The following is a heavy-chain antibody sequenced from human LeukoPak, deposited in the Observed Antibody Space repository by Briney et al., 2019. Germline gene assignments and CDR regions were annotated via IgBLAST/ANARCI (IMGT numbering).Heavy chain of an antibody. CDR3: ARDKDGYKLATFDY. J-gene: IGHJ4*02. CDR2: ISADGQVT. CDR1: GFAFGTYA. Sequence: PGGCLRLSCAVSGFAFGTYAMSWVRQAPGMGLEWVSSISADGQVTYYVDSVEGRFTVSRDNAKNSLYLQMNSLRAEDTAVYYCARDKDGYKLATFDYWGQGTLVTVSS. V-gene: IGHV3-23*01. D-gene: IGHD5-24*01.